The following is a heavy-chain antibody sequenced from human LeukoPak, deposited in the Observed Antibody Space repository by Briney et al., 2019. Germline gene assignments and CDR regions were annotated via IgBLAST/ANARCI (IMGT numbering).Heavy chain of an antibody. Sequence: SETLSLTCAVYGGSFSGYYWNWIRQPPGKGLEWIGEINHGGSTNYNPSLKSRVTMSVEKSKNQFSLKLSSVTAADTAVYYCASGPSTYYYFAVDVWGPGTTVTVSS. CDR1: GGSFSGYY. J-gene: IGHJ6*02. V-gene: IGHV4-34*01. CDR3: ASGPSTYYYFAVDV. CDR2: INHGGST.